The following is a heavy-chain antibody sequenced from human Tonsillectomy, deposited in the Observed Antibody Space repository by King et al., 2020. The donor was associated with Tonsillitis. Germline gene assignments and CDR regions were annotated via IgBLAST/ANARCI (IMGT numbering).Heavy chain of an antibody. CDR2: INPNSGGT. Sequence: QLVQSGAEVKKPGASVKVSCKASGYTFTGHYMHWVRQAPGQGLEWMGWINPNSGGTKYEQKFQGWVTMTRDTSIGTVYMELSRLRSDDTAVYYGARGPGYSGYDYPLYCFDYWGQGTLVTVSS. D-gene: IGHD5-12*01. J-gene: IGHJ4*02. CDR3: ARGPGYSGYDYPLYCFDY. CDR1: GYTFTGHY. V-gene: IGHV1-2*04.